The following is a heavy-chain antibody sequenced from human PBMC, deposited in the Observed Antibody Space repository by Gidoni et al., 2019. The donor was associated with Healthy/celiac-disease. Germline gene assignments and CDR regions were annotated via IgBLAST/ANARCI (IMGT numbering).Heavy chain of an antibody. Sequence: EVQLLESGGGLVQPGGSLRLSCSASGFTFSSYAMSWVRQAPGKGLEWVSDISGSGGSTYYADSVKGRFTISRDNSKNTLYLQMNSLRAEDTAVYYCAKDRHNWNDEAMADYFDYWGQGTLVTVSS. CDR2: ISGSGGST. J-gene: IGHJ4*02. CDR1: GFTFSSYA. V-gene: IGHV3-23*01. CDR3: AKDRHNWNDEAMADYFDY. D-gene: IGHD1-1*01.